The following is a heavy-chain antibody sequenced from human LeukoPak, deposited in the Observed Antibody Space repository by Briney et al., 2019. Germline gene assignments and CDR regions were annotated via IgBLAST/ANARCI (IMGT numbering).Heavy chain of an antibody. CDR3: ARGYSYGRYYFDY. Sequence: SETLSLTCTVSGGSISSYYWNWIRQPPGKGLEWIGYIYYSGSTNYNPSLKSRVTISVDTSKNQFSLKPSSVTAADTAVYYCARGYSYGRYYFDYWGQGTLVTVSS. V-gene: IGHV4-59*01. J-gene: IGHJ4*02. CDR2: IYYSGST. CDR1: GGSISSYY. D-gene: IGHD5-18*01.